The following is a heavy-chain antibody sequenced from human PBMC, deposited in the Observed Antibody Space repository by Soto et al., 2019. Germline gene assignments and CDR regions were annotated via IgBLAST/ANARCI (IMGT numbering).Heavy chain of an antibody. CDR2: ISYSADKT. Sequence: EVQLLESGGGLVQPGGSLRLSCAASGFTFNTYAMNWAGQAPGKGLEWVSTISYSADKTHYADSVKGRFTISRDNSRDTLFLQMNSLRADDAAVYYCARRARTATTNWGAFDVWGQGTMVTVSS. V-gene: IGHV3-23*01. D-gene: IGHD1-7*01. CDR3: ARRARTATTNWGAFDV. J-gene: IGHJ3*01. CDR1: GFTFNTYA.